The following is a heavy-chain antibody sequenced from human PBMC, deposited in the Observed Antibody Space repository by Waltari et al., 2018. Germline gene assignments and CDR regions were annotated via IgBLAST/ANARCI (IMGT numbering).Heavy chain of an antibody. CDR3: ARVVVAATRGSGAFDI. CDR1: GGSISSYY. Sequence: QVQLQESGPGLVKPSETLSLTCTVSGGSISSYYWSWIRQPPGKGLERIGYIYYSGSTNYSPSLKSRVTISIDTSKNQLSLTLISRTAAETAVYYCARVVVAATRGSGAFDILGQGTMVTVSS. CDR2: IYYSGST. D-gene: IGHD2-15*01. V-gene: IGHV4-59*01. J-gene: IGHJ3*02.